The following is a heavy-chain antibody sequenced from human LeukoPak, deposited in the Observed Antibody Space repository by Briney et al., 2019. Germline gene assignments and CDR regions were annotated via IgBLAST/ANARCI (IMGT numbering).Heavy chain of an antibody. Sequence: PGTSLRLSCAASGFTFSRSGMEWVRQAPGKGLERVAVISYDGSNKYYADSVKGRFTISRDNSKNTLYLQVNSLRAEDTAVYYCASPSEHDYGDYVWWGAFDIWGQGTMVTVSS. D-gene: IGHD4-17*01. CDR3: ASPSEHDYGDYVWWGAFDI. V-gene: IGHV3-30*03. CDR1: GFTFSRSG. J-gene: IGHJ3*02. CDR2: ISYDGSNK.